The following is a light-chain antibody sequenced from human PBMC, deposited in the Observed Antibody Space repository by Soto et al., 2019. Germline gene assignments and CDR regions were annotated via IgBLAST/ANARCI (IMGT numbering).Light chain of an antibody. V-gene: IGKV4-1*01. Sequence: DIVMTQSPDSLAVSLGERATINCKSIPSVLYSSNNKNYLAGYQQKPRQPPKLLIYWASTRESGVPDRFSGSGSGTDFTLTISSLQAEDVAVYYCQQYYSTPFTVGPGTKVDLK. CDR3: QQYYSTPFT. CDR2: WAS. CDR1: PSVLYSSNNKNY. J-gene: IGKJ3*01.